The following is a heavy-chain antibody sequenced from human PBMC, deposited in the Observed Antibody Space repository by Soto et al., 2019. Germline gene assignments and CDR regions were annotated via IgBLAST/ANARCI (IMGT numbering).Heavy chain of an antibody. CDR3: ARENRYCTNGVCYYGTDV. CDR1: GYTFTSYG. CDR2: ISAYNGNT. V-gene: IGHV1-18*01. Sequence: ASVKVSCKASGYTFTSYGISWVRQAPGQGLEWMGWISAYNGNTNYAQKLQGRVTMTTDTSTSTAYMELRSLRSDDTAVYYCARENRYCTNGVCYYGTDVWGKGTTVTVPQ. D-gene: IGHD2-8*01. J-gene: IGHJ6*04.